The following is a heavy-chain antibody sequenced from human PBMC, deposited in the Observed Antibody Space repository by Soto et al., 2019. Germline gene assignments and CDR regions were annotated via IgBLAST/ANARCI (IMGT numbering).Heavy chain of an antibody. CDR3: ARRYGGNFDY. V-gene: IGHV4-59*01. D-gene: IGHD1-26*01. J-gene: IGHJ4*02. CDR2: IYYSGST. CDR1: GGSINNYH. Sequence: PSETLSLTCTVSGGSINNYHWSWIRQPPGKGLEWIGYIYYSGSTNYNPSLKSRVTISVDTSKNQFSLKLSSVTAADTAVYYCARRYGGNFDYWGQGTLVTVSS.